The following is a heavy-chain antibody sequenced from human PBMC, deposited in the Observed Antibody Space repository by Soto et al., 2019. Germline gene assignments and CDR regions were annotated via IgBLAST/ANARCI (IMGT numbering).Heavy chain of an antibody. D-gene: IGHD6-13*01. CDR2: IYHSGST. CDR3: ARGRKAAADTSGYMDV. J-gene: IGHJ6*03. V-gene: IGHV4-4*02. CDR1: GGSISSSNG. Sequence: PSETLSLTCAVSGGSISSSNGWSWVRQPPGKGLEWIGEIYHSGSTNYNPSLKSRVTISVDKSKNQFSLKLSSVTAADTAVYYCARGRKAAADTSGYMDVWGKGTTVTVS.